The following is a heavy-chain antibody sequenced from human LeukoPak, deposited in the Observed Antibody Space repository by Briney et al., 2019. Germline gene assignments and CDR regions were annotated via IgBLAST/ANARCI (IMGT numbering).Heavy chain of an antibody. CDR3: ARHRGGAAIDY. CDR2: IYYTGGT. V-gene: IGHV4-59*08. Sequence: SETLSLTCTVSGGSISAYYWSWIRQPPGKGLEGIGYIYYTGGTNYNPSLKSGVTMSVDTSKNQFSLKLSSVTAADTAVYYCARHRGGAAIDYWGQGTLVTVSS. CDR1: GGSISAYY. J-gene: IGHJ4*02. D-gene: IGHD3-16*01.